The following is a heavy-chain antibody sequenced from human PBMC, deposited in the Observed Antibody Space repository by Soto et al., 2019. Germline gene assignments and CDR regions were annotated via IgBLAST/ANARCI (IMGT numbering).Heavy chain of an antibody. CDR1: GGTLSSYA. Sequence: SVKVSCKASGGTLSSYAISWVRQAPGQGLEWMGGIIPIFGTANYAQKFQGRVTITADESTSTAYMELSSLRSEDTAVYYCARAIGDHGAFDIWGQGTMVTVSS. J-gene: IGHJ3*02. D-gene: IGHD3-10*01. CDR3: ARAIGDHGAFDI. CDR2: IIPIFGTA. V-gene: IGHV1-69*13.